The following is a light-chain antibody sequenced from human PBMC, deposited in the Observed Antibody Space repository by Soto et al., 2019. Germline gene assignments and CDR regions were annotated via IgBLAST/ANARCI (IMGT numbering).Light chain of an antibody. J-gene: IGLJ2*01. V-gene: IGLV1-47*01. CDR1: SSNIGSNY. Sequence: QSVLTQPPSASGTPGQRVTISCSGSSSNIGSNYVYWYQQLPGTAPKLLIYRNNQRPSGVPDRFSGSKSGTSASLAISGLRSEDEADYYCAAWDDSLSGVVFGIGTKLNVL. CDR3: AAWDDSLSGVV. CDR2: RNN.